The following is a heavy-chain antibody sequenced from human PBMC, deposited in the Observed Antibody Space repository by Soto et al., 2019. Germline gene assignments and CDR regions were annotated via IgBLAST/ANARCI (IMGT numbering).Heavy chain of an antibody. V-gene: IGHV4-59*01. CDR1: GGSISSYY. D-gene: IGHD5-12*01. J-gene: IGHJ6*02. CDR2: IYYSGST. CDR3: ARDSGYDGYYYYGMDV. Sequence: PSETLSLTCTVSGGSISSYYWSWIRQPPGKGLEWIGYIYYSGSTNYNPSLKSRVTISVDTSKNQFSLKLSSVTAADTAVYYCARDSGYDGYYYYGMDVWGQGTTVTLSS.